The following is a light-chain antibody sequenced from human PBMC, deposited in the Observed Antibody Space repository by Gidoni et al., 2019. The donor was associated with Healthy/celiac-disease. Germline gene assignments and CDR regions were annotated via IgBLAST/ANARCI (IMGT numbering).Light chain of an antibody. J-gene: IGKJ1*01. V-gene: IGKV1-8*01. CDR3: QQYYSYPRT. Sequence: AIRITQSPSSLSPPPGDRVTITCRPSQGSSSYLAWYQQKPGKAPKLLIYAASTLQSGVPSRFSGSGSGTDFTLTISCLQSEDFATYYCQQYYSYPRTFGQGTKVEIK. CDR1: QGSSSY. CDR2: AAS.